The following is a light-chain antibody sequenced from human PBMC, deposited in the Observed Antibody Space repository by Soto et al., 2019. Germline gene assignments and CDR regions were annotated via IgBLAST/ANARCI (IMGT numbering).Light chain of an antibody. CDR3: SSYAGSLVV. V-gene: IGLV2-14*01. CDR1: TSDVGSHNF. Sequence: QSVLTQPASVSGSPGQSITISCTGTTSDVGSHNFVSWYQQLPGKAPKLLIYEVTNRPSGTSNRFSGSKSGNTASLTISGLQAEDEADYYCSSYAGSLVVFGGGTKLTVL. J-gene: IGLJ2*01. CDR2: EVT.